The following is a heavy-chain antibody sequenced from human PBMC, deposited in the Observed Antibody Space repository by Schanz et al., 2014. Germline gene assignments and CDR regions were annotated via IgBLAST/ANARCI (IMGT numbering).Heavy chain of an antibody. D-gene: IGHD6-13*01. Sequence: QVQLVQSGAEVKKPGASVKVSCKASGHPFTAYYMHWVRQAPGQGLEWMGRINPNSGGTNYAENFQGRVTMTRDTSTSTVYMELSRLTSDDTALYSCARDGHSSIWDSYYFYGLDVWGQGTTVTVSS. V-gene: IGHV1-2*06. CDR1: GHPFTAYY. J-gene: IGHJ6*02. CDR2: INPNSGGT. CDR3: ARDGHSSIWDSYYFYGLDV.